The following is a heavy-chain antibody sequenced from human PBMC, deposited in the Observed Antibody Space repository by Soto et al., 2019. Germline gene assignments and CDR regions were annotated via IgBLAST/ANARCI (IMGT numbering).Heavy chain of an antibody. CDR1: GGPVRDAFSY. CDR3: ARELEGGVFDV. V-gene: IGHV4-30-4*01. D-gene: IGHD2-8*02. Sequence: QVHLQESGPQLVKPSQPLSLTCTVSGGPVRDAFSYWTWLRQPPGQGPEWMVYLSNTGSTYYNLPRRTLATIPVDESSNLLSLRLSSVTAGDSAVYYVARELEGGVFDVWGRGTLGVVSS. CDR2: LSNTGST. J-gene: IGHJ3*01.